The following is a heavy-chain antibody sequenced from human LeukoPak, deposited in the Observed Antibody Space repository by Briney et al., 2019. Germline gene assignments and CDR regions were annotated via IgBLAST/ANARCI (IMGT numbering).Heavy chain of an antibody. D-gene: IGHD1-26*01. J-gene: IGHJ4*02. V-gene: IGHV3-9*01. CDR1: GFTFDDYA. CDR2: ISWNSGSI. CDR3: ARDQELNY. Sequence: GGSLRLSCAASGFTFDDYAMHWVRQAPGKGLEWVSGISWNSGSIGYADSVKGRFTISRDNAKNSLYLQMNSLRAEDTAVYYCARDQELNYWGQGTLVTVSS.